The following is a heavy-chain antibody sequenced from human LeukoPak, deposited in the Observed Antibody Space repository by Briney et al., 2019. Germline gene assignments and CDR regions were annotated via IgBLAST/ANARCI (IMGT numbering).Heavy chain of an antibody. CDR1: GFTFSNYA. CDR3: AKDRYSSGWYSDFDY. CDR2: ISDDGSNK. V-gene: IGHV3-30*18. J-gene: IGHJ4*02. Sequence: HPGGSLRLSCAASGFTFSNYAMHWVPQAPGKGLEWVAVISDDGSNKYYGDSVKGRFTISRDNSKNTVYLQMNSLRAEDTAVYYCAKDRYSSGWYSDFDYWGQGTLVTVSS. D-gene: IGHD6-19*01.